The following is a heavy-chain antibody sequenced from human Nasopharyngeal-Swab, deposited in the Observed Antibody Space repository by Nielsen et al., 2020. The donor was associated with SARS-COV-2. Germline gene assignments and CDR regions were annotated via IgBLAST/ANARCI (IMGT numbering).Heavy chain of an antibody. CDR1: GFTFSSYW. CDR2: IKQDGSEK. D-gene: IGHD3-9*01. CDR3: ATENYDILTVGY. V-gene: IGHV3-7*01. Sequence: GESLKISCAASGFTFSSYWMSWVRQDPGKGLEWVANIKQDGSEKYYVDSVKGRFTISRDNAKNSLYLQMNSLRAEDTAVYYCATENYDILTVGYWGQGTLVTVSS. J-gene: IGHJ4*02.